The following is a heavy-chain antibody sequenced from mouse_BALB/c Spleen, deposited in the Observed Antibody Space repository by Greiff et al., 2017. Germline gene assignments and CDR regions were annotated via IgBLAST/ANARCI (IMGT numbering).Heavy chain of an antibody. CDR3: VYGSYYAMDY. J-gene: IGHJ4*01. CDR2: IYPGNSDT. CDR1: GYSFTSYW. Sequence: DVQLQESGTVLARPGASVKMSCKASGYSFTSYWMHWVKQRPGQGLEWIGAIYPGNSDTSYNQKFKGKAKLTAVTSASTAYMELSSLTNEDSAVYYCVYGSYYAMDYWGQGTSVTVSS. D-gene: IGHD1-1*01. V-gene: IGHV1-5*01.